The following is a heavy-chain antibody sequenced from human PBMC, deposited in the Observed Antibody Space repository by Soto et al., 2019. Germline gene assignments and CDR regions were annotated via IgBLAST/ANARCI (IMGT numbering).Heavy chain of an antibody. J-gene: IGHJ4*02. Sequence: PGGSLRLSCAVSGFNFDNSHMSWVRQAPGKGLEWVSILYSGGQTYYTESVRGRFTISRDISKNTLDLQMNRLTADDTAVYYCSKNNVAPAFVGFEYWGQGTLVTVSS. CDR2: LYSGGQT. CDR1: GFNFDNSH. CDR3: SKNNVAPAFVGFEY. V-gene: IGHV3-53*01. D-gene: IGHD2-2*01.